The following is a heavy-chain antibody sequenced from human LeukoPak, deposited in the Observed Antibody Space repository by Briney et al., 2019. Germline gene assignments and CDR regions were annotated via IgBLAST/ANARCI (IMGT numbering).Heavy chain of an antibody. V-gene: IGHV4-34*01. CDR1: GGSFSGYY. CDR2: INHSGST. CDR3: ARARRGYGGNPTRGDY. D-gene: IGHD4-23*01. J-gene: IGHJ4*02. Sequence: PSETLSLTCAVYGGSFSGYYWSWIRQPPGKGLEWIGEINHSGSTNYNPSLKSRVTISVDTSKNQFSLKLSSVTAADTAVYYCARARRGYGGNPTRGDYWGQGTLVTVSS.